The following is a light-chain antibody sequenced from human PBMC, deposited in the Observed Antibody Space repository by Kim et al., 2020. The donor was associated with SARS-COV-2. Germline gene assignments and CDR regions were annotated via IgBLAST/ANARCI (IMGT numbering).Light chain of an antibody. Sequence: VSPGQSATITGSGPGWGGRSAAWDQQKAGQHPVLLIYQDVRRPSGIPERFSGANSGNTAVLTITGSQDMDEADYFCQAWDNYTVIFGGGTQLTVL. V-gene: IGLV3-1*01. CDR1: GWGGRS. CDR2: QDV. CDR3: QAWDNYTVI. J-gene: IGLJ2*01.